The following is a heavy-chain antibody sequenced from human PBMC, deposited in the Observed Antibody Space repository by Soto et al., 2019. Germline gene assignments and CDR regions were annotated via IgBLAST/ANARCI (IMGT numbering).Heavy chain of an antibody. V-gene: IGHV3-30-3*01. CDR3: GRDGGQIVVFWYDS. CDR2: ISYDGSNK. J-gene: IGHJ5*01. D-gene: IGHD2-15*01. CDR1: GFTFSSYA. Sequence: QVQLVESGGGVVQPGRSLRLSCAASGFTFSSYARHWVRQAPGKGLEWVAVISYDGSNKYYTDSVKGRFTISRDNSKNPLYLQMTRLRAEDTGVYYCGRDGGQIVVFWYDSWGQGTLGTVCS.